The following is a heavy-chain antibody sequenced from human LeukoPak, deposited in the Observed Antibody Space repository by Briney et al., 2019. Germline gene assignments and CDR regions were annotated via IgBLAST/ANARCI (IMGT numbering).Heavy chain of an antibody. D-gene: IGHD3-9*01. J-gene: IGHJ4*02. CDR1: GGSFSGYY. V-gene: IGHV4-34*01. CDR2: INHSGST. Sequence: SETLSLTCAVYGGSFSGYYWSWIRQPPGKGLEWIGEINHSGSTNYNPSLKSRVTISVDTSKNQFSLKLSSVTAADTAVYYCARSSFRTIFSFWGQGTLVTVSS. CDR3: ARSSFRTIFSF.